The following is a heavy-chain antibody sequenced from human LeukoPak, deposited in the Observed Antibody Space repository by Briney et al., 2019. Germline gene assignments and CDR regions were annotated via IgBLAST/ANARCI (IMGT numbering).Heavy chain of an antibody. V-gene: IGHV4-34*01. CDR3: ARAACSGGSCYVGNFDY. Sequence: SETLSLICAVYGGSFSGYNWSWIRQPPGKGLEWIGEINHSGSTNYNPSLKSRVTISVDTSKNQFSLKLSSVTAADTAVYYCARAACSGGSCYVGNFDYWGQGTLVTVSS. CDR1: GGSFSGYN. D-gene: IGHD2-15*01. J-gene: IGHJ4*02. CDR2: INHSGST.